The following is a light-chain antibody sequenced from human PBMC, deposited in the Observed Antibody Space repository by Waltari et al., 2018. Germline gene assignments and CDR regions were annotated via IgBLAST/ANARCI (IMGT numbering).Light chain of an antibody. J-gene: IGLJ3*02. CDR1: ALTRQY. CDR3: YSTEPGDNYRGV. V-gene: IGLV3-10*01. Sequence: SYELTQSPSVSVSPGQTVRIHCSGDALTRQYVCWYQQKAGQAPVLLIYEDTKRPSGIPERFSGSSSGTVATLTLTGAQVDDDADYYCYSTEPGDNYRGVFAGGTKLTVL. CDR2: EDT.